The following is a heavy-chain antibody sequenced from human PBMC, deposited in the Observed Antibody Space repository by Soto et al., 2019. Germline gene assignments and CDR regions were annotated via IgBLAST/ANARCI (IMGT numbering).Heavy chain of an antibody. J-gene: IGHJ3*02. CDR3: ARVQGRGAFDI. CDR2: IYYSGST. Sequence: PSETLSLTCTVSGGSISSYYWSWIRRPPGKGLEWIGYIYYSGSTNYNPSLKSRVTISVDTSKNQFSLKLSSVTAADTAVYYCARVQGRGAFDIWGQGTMVTVSS. V-gene: IGHV4-59*01. CDR1: GGSISSYY. D-gene: IGHD1-26*01.